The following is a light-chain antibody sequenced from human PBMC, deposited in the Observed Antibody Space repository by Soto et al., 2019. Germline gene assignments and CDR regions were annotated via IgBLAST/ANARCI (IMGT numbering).Light chain of an antibody. CDR1: SSDVGGYNY. CDR3: SSYTSSSTYVV. V-gene: IGLV2-14*01. CDR2: DVS. Sequence: QSALTQPASVSGSPGQSITISCTGTSSDVGGYNYVSWYQQHPGKAPKLMIYDVSNRPSGVSNRFSGSKSGNTASLTSSVLQAEDEADYYCSSYTSSSTYVVFGGGTKLTVL. J-gene: IGLJ2*01.